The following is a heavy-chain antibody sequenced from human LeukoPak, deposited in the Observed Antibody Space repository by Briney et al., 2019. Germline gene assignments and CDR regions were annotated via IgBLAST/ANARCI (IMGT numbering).Heavy chain of an antibody. Sequence: SETLSLTCTVFGGSISSSSYFWGWIRQPPGKELEWIGSIYYSGSTYYNPSLKSRVTISVDTSKNQFSLKLSSVTAADTAMYYCARVDIAMVLGVRDWGQGTLVTVSS. CDR2: IYYSGST. V-gene: IGHV4-39*01. CDR3: ARVDIAMVLGVRD. J-gene: IGHJ4*02. CDR1: GGSISSSSYF. D-gene: IGHD5-18*01.